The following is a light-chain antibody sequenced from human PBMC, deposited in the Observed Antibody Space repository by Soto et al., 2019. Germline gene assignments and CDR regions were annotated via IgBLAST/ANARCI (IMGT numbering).Light chain of an antibody. J-gene: IGKJ2*01. V-gene: IGKV1-12*01. CDR2: SAS. CDR3: QQANSFPYT. CDR1: QHISSW. Sequence: DIQMTQSPSSMSASVGDRVIITCRASQHISSWLAWYQQKPGRAPNLLIYSASSLQSGVPSRSSGSGSGTDFTLTISSLQPEDFATYYCQQANSFPYTFGQGTKVDIK.